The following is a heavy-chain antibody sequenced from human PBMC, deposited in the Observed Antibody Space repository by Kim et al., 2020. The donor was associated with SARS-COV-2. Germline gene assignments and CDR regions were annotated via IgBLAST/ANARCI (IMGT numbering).Heavy chain of an antibody. Sequence: GGSLRLSCAASGFTFSSYAMHWVRQAPGKGLEWVAVISYDGSNKYYADSVKGRFTISRDNSKNTLYLQMNSLRAEDTAVYYCARGVDTAMVSDYWGQGTLVTVSS. CDR2: ISYDGSNK. D-gene: IGHD5-18*01. V-gene: IGHV3-30*04. CDR3: ARGVDTAMVSDY. J-gene: IGHJ4*02. CDR1: GFTFSSYA.